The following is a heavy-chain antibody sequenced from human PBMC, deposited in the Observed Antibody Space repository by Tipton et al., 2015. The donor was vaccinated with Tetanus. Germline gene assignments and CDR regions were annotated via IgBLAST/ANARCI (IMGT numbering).Heavy chain of an antibody. CDR3: ARGSLDGASYLDY. J-gene: IGHJ4*02. CDR2: ISPNGGGT. V-gene: IGHV1-46*01. D-gene: IGHD4-17*01. Sequence: QSGPEVKKPGASVKVSCKASGFTFSSYYMHWVRQAPGQGLEWMGRISPNGGGTDYTQKFQDRVTMTRDTSTSTVYMELSSLRSEDTAVYYCARGSLDGASYLDYWGQGTLVTVSS. CDR1: GFTFSSYY.